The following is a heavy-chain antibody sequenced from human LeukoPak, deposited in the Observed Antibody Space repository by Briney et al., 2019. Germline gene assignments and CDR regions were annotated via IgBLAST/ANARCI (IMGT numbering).Heavy chain of an antibody. V-gene: IGHV1-24*01. CDR2: FDPEDGET. CDR1: GYTLTELS. CDR3: ATGRYQLLYDWFDP. Sequence: ASVKVSRKVSGYTLTELSMHWVRQAPGKGLEWMGGFDPEDGETIYAQKFQGRVTMTEDTSTDTAYMELSSLRSEDTAVYYCATGRYQLLYDWFDPWGQGTLVTVSS. D-gene: IGHD2-2*02. J-gene: IGHJ5*02.